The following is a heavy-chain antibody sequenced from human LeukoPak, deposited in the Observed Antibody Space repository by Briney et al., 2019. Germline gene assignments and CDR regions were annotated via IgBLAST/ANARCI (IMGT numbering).Heavy chain of an antibody. CDR3: AREYYDFGRGYSFGAHDY. CDR1: AFTFSSYA. D-gene: IGHD3-3*01. V-gene: IGHV3-30-3*01. J-gene: IGHJ4*02. CDR2: ISYDGSNK. Sequence: ARSLSLYCAAYAFTFSSYAMHWDRQAPGKGLEWVAVISYDGSNKYYADSVKGRFTIYRDNSKNALYLQMNSLRAEDTAVYYCAREYYDFGRGYSFGAHDYWGQGTLVTVSS.